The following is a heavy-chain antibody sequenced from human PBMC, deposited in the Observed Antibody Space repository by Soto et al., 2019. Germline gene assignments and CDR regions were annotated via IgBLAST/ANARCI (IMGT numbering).Heavy chain of an antibody. V-gene: IGHV3-15*01. J-gene: IGHJ4*02. CDR2: IKTNADGGTT. CDR3: TTDRATVSTGFGY. D-gene: IGHD4-17*01. CDR1: GFTFSNAW. Sequence: EVQVVESGGDLVKPGGSLRLSCEASGFTFSNAWMSWVRQAPGKGLEWVGRIKTNADGGTTDYAAPVKGRFTISRDDLRTTVYLQMSSLRTEDTAVYYCTTDRATVSTGFGYWGQGTLVTVSS.